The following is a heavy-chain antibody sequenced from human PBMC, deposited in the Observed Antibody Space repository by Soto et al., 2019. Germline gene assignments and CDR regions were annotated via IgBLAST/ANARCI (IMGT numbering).Heavy chain of an antibody. V-gene: IGHV3-49*03. J-gene: IGHJ4*02. Sequence: PGGSLRLSCSTSGFTFRVYSMTWYRQAPGKGLEWVGLIRSKAHGGATEYAASVEGRFTISRDDSKSIVYLQMDNLKTDDTALYYCGRDDYLGQGTLVTVSS. CDR3: GRDDY. CDR2: IRSKAHGGAT. CDR1: GFTFRVYS.